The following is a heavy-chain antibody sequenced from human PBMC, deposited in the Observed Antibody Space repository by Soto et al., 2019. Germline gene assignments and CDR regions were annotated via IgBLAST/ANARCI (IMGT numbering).Heavy chain of an antibody. J-gene: IGHJ4*02. Sequence: GGSLRLSCAAPGFTFSSYSMSWVRQAPGKGLEWVSGFRTGGDGGTTYYADSVKGRFTISRDNSKNTLFLQMNSLRPEDTAIYYCAKKVNSGPGSQYFDYWGQGTLVTVSS. CDR1: GFTFSSYS. D-gene: IGHD3-10*01. V-gene: IGHV3-23*01. CDR2: FRTGGDGGTT. CDR3: AKKVNSGPGSQYFDY.